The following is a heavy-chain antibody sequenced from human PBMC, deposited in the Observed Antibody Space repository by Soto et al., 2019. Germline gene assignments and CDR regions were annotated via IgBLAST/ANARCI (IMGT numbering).Heavy chain of an antibody. Sequence: ASVKVSCKASGGTFSSYAISWVRQAPGQGLESMGGIIPIFGTANYAQKFQGRVTITADESTSTAYMELSSLRSEDTAVYYCATKNWGGYCSSTSCLRNNWFDPWGQGTLVTVSS. D-gene: IGHD2-2*01. CDR2: IIPIFGTA. CDR3: ATKNWGGYCSSTSCLRNNWFDP. CDR1: GGTFSSYA. J-gene: IGHJ5*02. V-gene: IGHV1-69*13.